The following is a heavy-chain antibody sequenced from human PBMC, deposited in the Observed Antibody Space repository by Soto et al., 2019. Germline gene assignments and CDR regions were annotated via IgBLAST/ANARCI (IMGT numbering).Heavy chain of an antibody. CDR2: IYYSGST. Sequence: SETLSLTCTVSGGSISSGGYYWSWIRQHPGKGLEWIGYIYYSGSTYYNPSLKSRVTISVDTSKNQFSLKLSSVTAADTAVYYCARATNPTTVTTPWFDPWGQGTLVTVSS. J-gene: IGHJ5*02. CDR1: GGSISSGGYY. CDR3: ARATNPTTVTTPWFDP. D-gene: IGHD4-17*01. V-gene: IGHV4-31*03.